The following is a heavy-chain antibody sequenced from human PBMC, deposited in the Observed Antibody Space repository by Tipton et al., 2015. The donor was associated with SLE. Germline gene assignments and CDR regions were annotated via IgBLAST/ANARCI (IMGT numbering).Heavy chain of an antibody. Sequence: TLSLTCTVSGGSVSSYDWSWIRQPPGKGLEWIGEINHSGSTNYNPSLKSRVTISVDTSKNQFSLKLSSVTAADTAVYYCATHTIFGVKDAFDIWGQGTLVTVSS. CDR3: ATHTIFGVKDAFDI. CDR2: INHSGST. V-gene: IGHV4-34*01. D-gene: IGHD3-3*01. CDR1: GGSVSSYD. J-gene: IGHJ3*02.